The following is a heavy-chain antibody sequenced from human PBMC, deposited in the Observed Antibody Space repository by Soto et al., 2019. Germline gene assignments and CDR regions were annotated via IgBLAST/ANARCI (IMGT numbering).Heavy chain of an antibody. V-gene: IGHV4-4*02. CDR2: IYRTGST. Sequence: LSLTCAVSGGPFTSNNWWTWVRQPPGQGLEWIGEIYRTGSTNYNPSLKSRATISLDKSENQFSLEVTSLTAADTAVYYCASRDPGTSVDYWGQGTLVTVSS. CDR3: ASRDPGTSVDY. D-gene: IGHD1-7*01. CDR1: GGPFTSNNW. J-gene: IGHJ4*02.